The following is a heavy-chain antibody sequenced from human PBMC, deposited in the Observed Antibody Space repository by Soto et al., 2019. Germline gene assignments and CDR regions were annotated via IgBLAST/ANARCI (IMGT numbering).Heavy chain of an antibody. Sequence: GGSLRLSCSASGFTFSSYAMHWVRQAPGKGLEYVSAISSNGGSTYYADSVKGRFTISRDNAKNSLYLQMNSLRVEDTAVYYCARELDGIDVWGQGTTVTVSS. CDR2: ISSNGGST. V-gene: IGHV3-64*04. CDR3: ARELDGIDV. CDR1: GFTFSSYA. J-gene: IGHJ6*02.